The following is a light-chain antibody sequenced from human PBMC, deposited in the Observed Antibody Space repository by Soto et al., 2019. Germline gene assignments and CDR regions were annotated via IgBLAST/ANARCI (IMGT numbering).Light chain of an antibody. CDR2: EDN. Sequence: QSVLTQPPSVSAAPGQKVTISCSGSSSNIGKNYVCWYQRLPGSAPKLLIYEDNKRPSGIPDRFSGSKSGTSATLGISGLQTGDEADYYCGTWDSSLSSGPVTFGGGTKLTVL. J-gene: IGLJ2*01. V-gene: IGLV1-51*02. CDR1: SSNIGKNY. CDR3: GTWDSSLSSGPVT.